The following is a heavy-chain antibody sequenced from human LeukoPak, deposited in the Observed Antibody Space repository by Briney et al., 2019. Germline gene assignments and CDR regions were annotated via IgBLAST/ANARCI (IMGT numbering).Heavy chain of an antibody. V-gene: IGHV1-18*01. CDR2: ISAYNGNT. CDR3: ARDGGIVVVPAARGGFDY. CDR1: GYTFTSYG. D-gene: IGHD2-2*01. Sequence: ASVKVSCKASGYTFTSYGISWVRQAPGQGLEWMGWISAYNGNTNYAQKLQGRVTVTTDTSTSTAYMELRSLRSDDTAVYYCARDGGIVVVPAARGGFDYWGQGTLVTVSS. J-gene: IGHJ4*02.